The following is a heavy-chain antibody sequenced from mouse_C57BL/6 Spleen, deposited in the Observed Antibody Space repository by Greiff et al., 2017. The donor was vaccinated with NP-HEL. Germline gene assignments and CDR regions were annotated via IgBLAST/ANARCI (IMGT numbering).Heavy chain of an antibody. D-gene: IGHD1-1*01. CDR2: ISSGGDYI. J-gene: IGHJ3*01. CDR1: GFTFSSYA. CDR3: TRDGVLRSPFAY. V-gene: IGHV5-9-1*02. Sequence: EVMLVESGEGLVKPGGSLKLSCAASGFTFSSYAMSWVRQTPEKRLEWVAYISSGGDYIYYADTVKGRFTISRDNARNTLYLQMSSLKSEDTAMYYCTRDGVLRSPFAYWGQGTLVTVSA.